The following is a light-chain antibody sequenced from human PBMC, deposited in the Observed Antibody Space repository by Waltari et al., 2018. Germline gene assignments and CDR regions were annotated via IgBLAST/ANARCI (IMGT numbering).Light chain of an antibody. CDR2: DVS. Sequence: QSALTQPRPVSGSPGQSVTISCTGTSSDVGGYNYVSWYHQHPGKAPKLMIYDVSKRPSGVPDRFSGSKSGNTASLTISGLQAEDEADYYCCSYAGSYVVFGGGTKLTVL. V-gene: IGLV2-11*01. CDR3: CSYAGSYVV. CDR1: SSDVGGYNY. J-gene: IGLJ2*01.